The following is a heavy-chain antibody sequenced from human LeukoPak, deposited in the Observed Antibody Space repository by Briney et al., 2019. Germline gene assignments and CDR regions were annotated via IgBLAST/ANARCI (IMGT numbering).Heavy chain of an antibody. CDR2: IYYSGST. V-gene: IGHV4-59*08. J-gene: IGHJ2*01. D-gene: IGHD3-22*01. CDR1: GGSISSYY. Sequence: SETLSLTCTVSGGSISSYYWSWIRQPPGKGLEWIGYIYYSGSTNYNPSLKSRVTISVDTSKNQFSLKLTSVTAADMAVYYCARGVTMIVVVIHDWYFDLWGRGTLVTVSS. CDR3: ARGVTMIVVVIHDWYFDL.